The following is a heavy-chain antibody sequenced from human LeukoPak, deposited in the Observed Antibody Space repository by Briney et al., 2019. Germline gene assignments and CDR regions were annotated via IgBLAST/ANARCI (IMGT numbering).Heavy chain of an antibody. J-gene: IGHJ5*02. Sequence: GGSLTLSCAASGFTFSSYWMSWVRQAPGKGLECVANIKQDGSEKYYVDSVKGRFTISRDNAKNSLYLQMNSLRAEDTAVYYCATGLTVTTRYNWFDPWGQGTLVTVSS. CDR1: GFTFSSYW. V-gene: IGHV3-7*01. D-gene: IGHD4-17*01. CDR3: ATGLTVTTRYNWFDP. CDR2: IKQDGSEK.